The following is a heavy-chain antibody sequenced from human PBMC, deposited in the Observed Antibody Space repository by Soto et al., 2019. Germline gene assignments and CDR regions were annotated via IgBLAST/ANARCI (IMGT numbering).Heavy chain of an antibody. CDR1: GASISGFY. CDR2: TYATGTT. Sequence: PSETLSLTCTVSGASISGFYWSWIRKSAGKGLEWIGRTYATGTTDYNPSLKSRIMMSVDTSKKQSSLKLRSVTAANTAVYYCVRDGTKTLRDWFDPWGQGISGTVSS. V-gene: IGHV4-4*07. J-gene: IGHJ5*02. CDR3: VRDGTKTLRDWFDP. D-gene: IGHD1-1*01.